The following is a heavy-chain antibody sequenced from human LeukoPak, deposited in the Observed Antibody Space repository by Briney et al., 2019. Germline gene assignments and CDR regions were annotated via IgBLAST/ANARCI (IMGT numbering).Heavy chain of an antibody. CDR1: GFSFSSYG. Sequence: GRSLRLSCAASGFSFSSYGMHWVRQAPGKGLEWVAVIGYDGSNKYYADSVKGRFTISRDNSKNTLYLQMNRLRTEDTAVYFCAKEIYYDSSAFFDYWGQGTLVTVSS. D-gene: IGHD3-22*01. V-gene: IGHV3-30*18. CDR2: IGYDGSNK. J-gene: IGHJ4*02. CDR3: AKEIYYDSSAFFDY.